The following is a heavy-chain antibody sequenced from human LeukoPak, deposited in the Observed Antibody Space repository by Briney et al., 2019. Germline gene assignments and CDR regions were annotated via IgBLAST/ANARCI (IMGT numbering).Heavy chain of an antibody. D-gene: IGHD4-11*01. Sequence: GGSLRLSCAASGFTFSSYAMSWVRQAPGKGLDWVSAISESGGTTYYAHSVKGRFTISRGNSKNTLYLQMNSLGADDTAVYFCATVQRGLHWYFDLWGRGTLVTVSS. CDR3: ATVQRGLHWYFDL. CDR1: GFTFSSYA. CDR2: ISESGGTT. J-gene: IGHJ2*01. V-gene: IGHV3-23*01.